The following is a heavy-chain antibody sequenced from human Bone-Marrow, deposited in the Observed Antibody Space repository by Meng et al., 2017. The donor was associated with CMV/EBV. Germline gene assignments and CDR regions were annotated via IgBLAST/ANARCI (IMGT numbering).Heavy chain of an antibody. Sequence: SETLSLTCTASGYSISSGYYWGWIRQPPGKGLEWIGTIHYSGSTYYSLSLKRRVTISVDTSKNQFSLNLNSVTAADTAVYYCAKSLVAGRDYFDYWGQGALVTVSS. CDR3: AKSLVAGRDYFDY. J-gene: IGHJ4*02. V-gene: IGHV4-38-2*02. CDR1: GYSISSGYY. CDR2: IHYSGST. D-gene: IGHD6-19*01.